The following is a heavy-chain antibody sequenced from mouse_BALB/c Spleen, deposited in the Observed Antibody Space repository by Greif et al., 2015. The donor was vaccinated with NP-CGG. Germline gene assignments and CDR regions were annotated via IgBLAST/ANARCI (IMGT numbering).Heavy chain of an antibody. J-gene: IGHJ2*01. Sequence: QVQLQQSGPELVKPGASVKMSCKASGYTFTSYYIHWVKQRPGQGLEWIGWIYPGDGSTKYNEKFKGKTTLTADKSSSTAYMLLSSLTSEDSAIYFCARQGSYDGYFHFDYWGQGTTLAVSS. V-gene: IGHV1S56*01. CDR3: ARQGSYDGYFHFDY. CDR1: GYTFTSYY. CDR2: IYPGDGST. D-gene: IGHD2-3*01.